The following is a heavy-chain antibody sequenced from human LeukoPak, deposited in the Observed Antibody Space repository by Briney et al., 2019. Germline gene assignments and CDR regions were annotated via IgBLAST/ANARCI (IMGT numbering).Heavy chain of an antibody. J-gene: IGHJ1*01. CDR1: GGSISSGDYY. Sequence: SSETLSLTCTVSGGSISSGDYYWSWIRQTPGKGLEWIGEINHSGSTKYNPSLKSRLIISVDTSKNQFSLKLSSVTAADTAVYYCARGPNWGGNSLNFHHWGQGTLVTVSS. CDR2: INHSGST. V-gene: IGHV4-39*07. CDR3: ARGPNWGGNSLNFHH. D-gene: IGHD4-23*01.